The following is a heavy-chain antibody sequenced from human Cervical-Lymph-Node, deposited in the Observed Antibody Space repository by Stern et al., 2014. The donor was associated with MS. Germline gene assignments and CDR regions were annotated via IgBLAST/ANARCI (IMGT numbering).Heavy chain of an antibody. D-gene: IGHD5-18*01. Sequence: QVQLVQSGGDLVKPGGSLRLSCEASGFIFSDYYMGWIRQPPGKGLEWLSYISGNGMTIYYAGSVKVRFTISRDNAKNSLYLQMDDVKVEDTAMYYCARDPRGYTYGRDYWGQGTLVTVSS. V-gene: IGHV3-11*01. CDR1: GFIFSDYY. CDR3: ARDPRGYTYGRDY. J-gene: IGHJ4*02. CDR2: ISGNGMTI.